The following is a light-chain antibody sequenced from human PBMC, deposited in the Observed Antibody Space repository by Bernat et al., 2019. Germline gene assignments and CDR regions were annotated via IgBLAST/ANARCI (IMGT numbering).Light chain of an antibody. CDR2: GAS. CDR1: QDISKY. J-gene: IGKJ4*01. Sequence: DIQMTQSPSSLSASVGDRVTITCRATQDISKYLAWFQQKPGKAPKSLIYGASTFHSGVPSRFSGSGSGTDFTLTISSLQPDDLATYYCQQYDRYPLTFGGGTKVEVK. CDR3: QQYDRYPLT. V-gene: IGKV1-16*01.